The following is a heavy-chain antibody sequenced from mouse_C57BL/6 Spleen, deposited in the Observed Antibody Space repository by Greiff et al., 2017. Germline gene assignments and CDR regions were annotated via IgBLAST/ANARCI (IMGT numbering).Heavy chain of an antibody. Sequence: EVQLVESGPGLVKPSQSLSLTCSVTGYSITSGYYWNWIRQFPGNKLEWMGYISYDGSNNYNPSLKNRISITRDTSKNQFFLKLNSVTTEDTATYYCAGSSYRYFDVWGTGTTVTVSS. CDR3: AGSSYRYFDV. J-gene: IGHJ1*03. CDR1: GYSITSGYY. CDR2: ISYDGSN. V-gene: IGHV3-6*01. D-gene: IGHD1-1*01.